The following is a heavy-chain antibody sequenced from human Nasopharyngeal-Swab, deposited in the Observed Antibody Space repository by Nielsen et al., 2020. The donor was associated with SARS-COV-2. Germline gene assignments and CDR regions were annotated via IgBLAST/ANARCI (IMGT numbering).Heavy chain of an antibody. J-gene: IGHJ6*02. V-gene: IGHV4-34*01. CDR3: ARGRPPYYDFWSGYYTSYGMDV. CDR2: INHSGST. D-gene: IGHD3-3*01. CDR1: GGSFNNYY. Sequence: THSLTSAVYGGSFNNYYWSWIRQPPGKGLKWIGEINHSGSTNYNPSLKSRVTISVDTSKNQFFLKLSSVTAADTAVYYCARGRPPYYDFWSGYYTSYGMDVWGQGTTVTVSS.